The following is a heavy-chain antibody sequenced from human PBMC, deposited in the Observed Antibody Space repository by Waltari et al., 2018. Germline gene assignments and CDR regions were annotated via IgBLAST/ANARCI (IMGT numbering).Heavy chain of an antibody. J-gene: IGHJ4*02. CDR2: IYYSGST. Sequence: QLQLQESGPGLVKPSETLSLTCTVSGGSISSSSYSWGWLRQPPGKGLEWIGSIYYSGSTYYNPSLKSRVTISVDTSKNQFSLKLSSVTAADTAVYYCARQGQWLGDGAWGYWGQGTLVTVSS. CDR1: GGSISSSSYS. CDR3: ARQGQWLGDGAWGY. V-gene: IGHV4-39*01. D-gene: IGHD6-19*01.